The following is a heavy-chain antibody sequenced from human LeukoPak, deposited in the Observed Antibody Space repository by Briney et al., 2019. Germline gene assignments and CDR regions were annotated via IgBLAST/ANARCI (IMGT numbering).Heavy chain of an antibody. V-gene: IGHV4-4*02. CDR3: ARDGDTMVRGVIDY. CDR2: IFHSGST. Sequence: SETLSLTCAVSGGSISSSNWWSWVRQPPGKGLEWIGEIFHSGSTNYNPSLKSRVTISVDKSKNQFSLKLSSVTAADTAVYYCARDGDTMVRGVIDYWGQGTLVTVSS. CDR1: GGSISSSNW. J-gene: IGHJ4*02. D-gene: IGHD3-10*01.